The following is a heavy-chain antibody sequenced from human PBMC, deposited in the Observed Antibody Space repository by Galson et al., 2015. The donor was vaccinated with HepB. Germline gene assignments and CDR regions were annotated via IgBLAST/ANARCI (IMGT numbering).Heavy chain of an antibody. Sequence: SVKVSCKASGGTFSSYTISWVRQAPGQGLEWMGRIIPNLGIANYAQKFQGRVTITADKSTSTAYMELSSLRSEDTAVYYCAIPGGDSSVDYYYGMDVWGQGTTVTVSS. CDR3: AIPGGDSSVDYYYGMDV. CDR2: IIPNLGIA. V-gene: IGHV1-69*02. CDR1: GGTFSSYT. J-gene: IGHJ6*02. D-gene: IGHD3-22*01.